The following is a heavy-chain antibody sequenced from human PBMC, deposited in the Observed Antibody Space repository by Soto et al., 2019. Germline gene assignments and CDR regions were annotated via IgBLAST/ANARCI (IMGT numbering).Heavy chain of an antibody. D-gene: IGHD3-10*01. CDR3: SRVDPGETSPFDH. CDR2: INPFDGSR. J-gene: IGHJ4*02. CDR1: GYTFTSYG. V-gene: IGHV1-18*01. Sequence: ASVKVSCKASGYTFTSYGISWLRQAPGQGLEWMGWINPFDGSRMFAQSFQGRVTMTRDTSTSTVYMGVSSLRSEDTAVYYCSRVDPGETSPFDHWGQGTLVTVS.